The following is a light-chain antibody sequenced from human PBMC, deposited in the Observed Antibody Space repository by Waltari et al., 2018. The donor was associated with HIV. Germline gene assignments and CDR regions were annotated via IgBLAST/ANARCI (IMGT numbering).Light chain of an antibody. J-gene: IGKJ2*01. Sequence: DIEMTQSPSTLSASVGDSVTITCRASQTIRSWLAWYQQKPGKAPQLLIYDASTLQRGVPARFSGSGSGTDFSLLISSLQPDDFATYYCQQYQTDSETFGQGTRLEMK. V-gene: IGKV1-5*03. CDR3: QQYQTDSET. CDR1: QTIRSW. CDR2: DAS.